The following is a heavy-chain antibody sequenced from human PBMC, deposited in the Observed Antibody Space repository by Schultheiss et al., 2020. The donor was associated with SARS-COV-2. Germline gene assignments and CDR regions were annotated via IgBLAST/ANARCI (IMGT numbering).Heavy chain of an antibody. D-gene: IGHD4-17*01. Sequence: SQTLSLTCAVYGGSFSGYYWSWIRQPPGKGLEWIGEINHTGGTNYNPSLKSRVTISIDTSKGQFSLNLHSVTAADTAVYYCARSSGYGDPLVDYWGQGTLVTVSS. V-gene: IGHV4-34*01. CDR3: ARSSGYGDPLVDY. CDR2: INHTGGT. CDR1: GGSFSGYY. J-gene: IGHJ4*02.